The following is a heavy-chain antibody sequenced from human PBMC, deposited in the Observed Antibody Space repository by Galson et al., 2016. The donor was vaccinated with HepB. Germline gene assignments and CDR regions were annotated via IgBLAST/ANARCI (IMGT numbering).Heavy chain of an antibody. D-gene: IGHD3-3*01. CDR1: GGTFSSYG. J-gene: IGHJ4*02. V-gene: IGHV1-69*10. CDR2: IIPILDVA. Sequence: SVKVSCKASGGTFSSYGIHWMRQAPGQGLEWMGGIIPILDVANYAQRFQGRVTITADKPTSTFYMVLSSLTSEDTAMYYCARVPPGPYDVWSGPVYFDYWGQGTLVTVSS. CDR3: ARVPPGPYDVWSGPVYFDY.